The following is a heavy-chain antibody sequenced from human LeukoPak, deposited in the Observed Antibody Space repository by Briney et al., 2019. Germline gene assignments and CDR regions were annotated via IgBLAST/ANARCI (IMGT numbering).Heavy chain of an antibody. J-gene: IGHJ4*02. CDR3: AKDGSSYCSGGSCYFFDY. D-gene: IGHD2-15*01. CDR2: ISGSGGST. V-gene: IGHV3-23*01. CDR1: GFTFSSYA. Sequence: GGSLRLSCAASGFTFSSYAMSWVRQAPGKGLEWVSAISGSGGSTYYADSVKGRFTISRDNSKNTLYLQMNSLRAKDTAVYYCAKDGSSYCSGGSCYFFDYWRQGTLVTVSS.